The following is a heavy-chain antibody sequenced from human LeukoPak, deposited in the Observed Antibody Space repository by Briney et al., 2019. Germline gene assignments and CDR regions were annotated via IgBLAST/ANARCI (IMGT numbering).Heavy chain of an antibody. Sequence: PGGSLRLSCAASGSTFDDYAMHWVRQAPGKGLEWVSGISWNSGIIDYADSVKGRFTISRDNAKNFLYLQMNSLRAEDTAFYYCAKSAYSSGWTPVRYFDLWGRGTQVTVSS. CDR2: ISWNSGII. D-gene: IGHD6-19*01. CDR1: GSTFDDYA. J-gene: IGHJ2*01. V-gene: IGHV3-9*01. CDR3: AKSAYSSGWTPVRYFDL.